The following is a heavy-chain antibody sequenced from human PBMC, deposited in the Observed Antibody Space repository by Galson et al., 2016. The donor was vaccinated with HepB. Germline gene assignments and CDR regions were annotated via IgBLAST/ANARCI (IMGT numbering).Heavy chain of an antibody. D-gene: IGHD3-10*01. J-gene: IGHJ5*02. CDR1: GFTFSEHN. CDR2: ITTNGDST. Sequence: SLRLSCAGSGFTFSEHNIHWVRQAPGKGLEYVSGITTNGDSTYYADSVKGRFTISRDNSKNTLSLQMSSLRDEDTAVYYCARDLYYYGSGTYYLSYWFDPWGQGTLVTVSS. V-gene: IGHV3-64*04. CDR3: ARDLYYYGSGTYYLSYWFDP.